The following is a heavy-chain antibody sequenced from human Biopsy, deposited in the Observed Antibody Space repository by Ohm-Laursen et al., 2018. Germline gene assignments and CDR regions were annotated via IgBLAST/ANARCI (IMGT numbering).Heavy chain of an antibody. V-gene: IGHV4-38-2*02. J-gene: IGHJ5*02. D-gene: IGHD3-9*01. CDR1: GGSMSGDY. CDR3: ARDRFDLLTPNWFDP. Sequence: TLSLTCTVSGGSMSGDYWGWIRQPPGKGLEWIGSVYDSGKSYYNPSLKSRVTISVDVSKNQFSLKLSSVTAADTAVYYCARDRFDLLTPNWFDPWGQGTLVTVSS. CDR2: VYDSGKS.